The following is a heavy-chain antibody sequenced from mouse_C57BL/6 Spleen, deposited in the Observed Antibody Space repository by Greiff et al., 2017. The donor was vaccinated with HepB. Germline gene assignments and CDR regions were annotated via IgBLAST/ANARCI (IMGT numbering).Heavy chain of an antibody. V-gene: IGHV1-55*01. CDR2: IYPGSGST. CDR1: GYTFTSYW. Sequence: VQLQQPGAELVKPGASVKMSCKASGYTFTSYWITWVKQRPGQGLEWIGDIYPGSGSTNYNEKFKSKATLTVDTSSSTAYMQLSSLTSEDSAVYYCAREGLDYDGGFAYWGQGTLVTVSA. D-gene: IGHD2-4*01. CDR3: AREGLDYDGGFAY. J-gene: IGHJ3*01.